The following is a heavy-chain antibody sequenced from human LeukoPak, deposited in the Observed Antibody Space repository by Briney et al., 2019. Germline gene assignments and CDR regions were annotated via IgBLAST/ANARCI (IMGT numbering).Heavy chain of an antibody. J-gene: IGHJ6*02. Sequence: GGSLRLSCAASGFTFSSYSMNWVRQAPGKGLEWASSISSSSSYIYYADSVKGRFTISRDNAKNSLYLQMNSLRAEDTAVYYCARDRDTYYDILTGSYYYYGMDVWGQGTTVTVSS. V-gene: IGHV3-21*01. D-gene: IGHD3-9*01. CDR3: ARDRDTYYDILTGSYYYYGMDV. CDR2: ISSSSSYI. CDR1: GFTFSSYS.